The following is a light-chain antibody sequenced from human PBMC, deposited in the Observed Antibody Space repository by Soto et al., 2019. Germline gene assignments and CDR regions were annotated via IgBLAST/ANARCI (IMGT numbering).Light chain of an antibody. J-gene: IGKJ5*01. V-gene: IGKV4-1*01. CDR1: QSVLYSSDSKNY. Sequence: IVMTQSPDSLAVSLGERATINCKSSQSVLYSSDSKNYLAWYQQKPGQPPNLLIYWASTRESGVPDRFSGSGSGTDFTLTISSLLAEDVAVYYCQQYYTTPITFGQGTRLEIK. CDR3: QQYYTTPIT. CDR2: WAS.